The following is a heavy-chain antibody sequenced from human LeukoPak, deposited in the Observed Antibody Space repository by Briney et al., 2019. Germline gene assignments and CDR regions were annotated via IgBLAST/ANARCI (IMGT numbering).Heavy chain of an antibody. CDR2: TYYRSKWYN. J-gene: IGHJ4*02. D-gene: IGHD3-22*01. CDR1: GDSVSSNSAA. V-gene: IGHV6-1*01. Sequence: SQTLSLTCAISGDSVSSNSAAWNWIRQSPSRGLEWLGRTYYRSKWYNDYAVSVKSRITINPDTSKNQFSLQRNSVTPEDTAVYYCARGTFSHSRTMYYYDSSGYIFDYWGQGTLVTVSS. CDR3: ARGTFSHSRTMYYYDSSGYIFDY.